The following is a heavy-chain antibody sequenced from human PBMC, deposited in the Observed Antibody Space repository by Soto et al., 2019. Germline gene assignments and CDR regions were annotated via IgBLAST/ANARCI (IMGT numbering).Heavy chain of an antibody. V-gene: IGHV1-18*01. CDR3: ATRSPAFDF. J-gene: IGHJ4*02. Sequence: QVQLVQSGPEVKKPAASVKVSCKTSGYTFTSYGIAWGRQAPGQGLEWMGWISTSKGDTNYAQKLQGRVTMTTDKSTRTAYMELRSLRSDDTALHYSATRSPAFDFWGQGTLVTVSS. CDR2: ISTSKGDT. CDR1: GYTFTSYG.